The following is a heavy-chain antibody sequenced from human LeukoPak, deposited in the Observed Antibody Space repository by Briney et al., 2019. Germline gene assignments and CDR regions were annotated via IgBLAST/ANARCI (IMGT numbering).Heavy chain of an antibody. J-gene: IGHJ4*02. V-gene: IGHV1-18*01. Sequence: ASVKVSCKASGYTFTSYGIGWVRQAPGQGLEWMGWISAYSGNTNYAQKLQGRVTMTTDTSTSTAYMELRSLRSDDTAVYYCARERLYDFWSGYYPLDYWGQGTLVTVSS. CDR3: ARERLYDFWSGYYPLDY. CDR1: GYTFTSYG. D-gene: IGHD3-3*01. CDR2: ISAYSGNT.